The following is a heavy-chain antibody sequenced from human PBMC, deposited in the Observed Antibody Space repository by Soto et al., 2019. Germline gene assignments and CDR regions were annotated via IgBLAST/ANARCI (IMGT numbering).Heavy chain of an antibody. D-gene: IGHD6-13*01. CDR3: ARADSSSWYALSYPSNWFDP. J-gene: IGHJ5*02. CDR1: GYTFTSYY. V-gene: IGHV1-46*01. Sequence: GASVKVSCKASGYTFTSYYMHWVRQAPGQGLEWMGIINPSGGSTSYAQKFQGRVTMTRDTSTSTVYMELSSLRSEDTAVYYCARADSSSWYALSYPSNWFDPWGQGTLVTVSS. CDR2: INPSGGST.